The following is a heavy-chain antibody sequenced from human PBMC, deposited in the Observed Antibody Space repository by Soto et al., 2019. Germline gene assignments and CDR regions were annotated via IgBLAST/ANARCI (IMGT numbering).Heavy chain of an antibody. Sequence: GASVKVSCKASVYTFTNYDSNWVRQATGQGPEWMGWMNPDSGHTGYVQKFQGRVTMTRNTAISTAYMELSNLRSEDTAVYYCARSVGGSNVNFDYWGQGALVTVSS. CDR1: VYTFTNYD. CDR2: MNPDSGHT. J-gene: IGHJ4*02. D-gene: IGHD3-10*01. CDR3: ARSVGGSNVNFDY. V-gene: IGHV1-8*01.